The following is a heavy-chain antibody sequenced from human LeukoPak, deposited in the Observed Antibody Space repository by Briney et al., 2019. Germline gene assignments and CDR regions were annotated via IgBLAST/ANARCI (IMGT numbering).Heavy chain of an antibody. J-gene: IGHJ4*02. Sequence: ASVKVSCKASGYTFTSYGISWVRQAPGQGLEWMGWISAYNGNTNYAQKLQGRVTMTTDTSTSTAYMELRSLRSDDTAVYYCARVVDTAMALPGWGWSQGTLVTVSS. CDR2: ISAYNGNT. CDR3: ARVVDTAMALPGWG. V-gene: IGHV1-18*01. D-gene: IGHD5-18*01. CDR1: GYTFTSYG.